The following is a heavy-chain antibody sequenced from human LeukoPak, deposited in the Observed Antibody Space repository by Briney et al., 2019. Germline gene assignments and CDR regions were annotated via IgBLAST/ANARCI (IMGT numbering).Heavy chain of an antibody. CDR3: ARAKAGATLGY. V-gene: IGHV1-18*01. CDR2: ISAYNGNT. J-gene: IGHJ4*02. CDR1: GYTFTSYG. Sequence: GASVEVSCKASGYTFTSYGISWVRQAPGQELEWMGWISAYNGNTNYAQKLQGRVTMTTDTSTSTAYMELRSLRSDDTAVYYCARAKAGATLGYWGQGTLVTVSS. D-gene: IGHD1-26*01.